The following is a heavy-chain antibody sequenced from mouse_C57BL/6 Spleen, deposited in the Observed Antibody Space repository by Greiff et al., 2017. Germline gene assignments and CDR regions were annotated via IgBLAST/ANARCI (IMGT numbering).Heavy chain of an antibody. CDR2: INPNNGGT. CDR1: GYTFTDYN. J-gene: IGHJ2*01. CDR3: ARGGLRYFDY. V-gene: IGHV1-22*01. Sequence: EVQLQQSGPELVKPGASVKLSCKASGYTFTDYNMHWVKQSHGKSLEWIGYINPNNGGTSYNQKFKGKATLTVNKSSSTAYMELRSLTSEASAVYYGARGGLRYFDYWGQGTTLTVSS. D-gene: IGHD3-1*01.